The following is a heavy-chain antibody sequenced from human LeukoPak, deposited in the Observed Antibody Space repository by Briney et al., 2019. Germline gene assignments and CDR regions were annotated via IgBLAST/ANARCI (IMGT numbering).Heavy chain of an antibody. V-gene: IGHV1-2*02. D-gene: IGHD1-26*01. Sequence: GASVKVSCKASGYTFTGYYMHWVRQAPGQGLEWMGWINPNSGGTNYAQKFQGRVTMTRDTSISTAYMELSRLKSDDTAVYYCARDLVGGSYSYFDYWGQGTQVTVSS. J-gene: IGHJ4*02. CDR3: ARDLVGGSYSYFDY. CDR2: INPNSGGT. CDR1: GYTFTGYY.